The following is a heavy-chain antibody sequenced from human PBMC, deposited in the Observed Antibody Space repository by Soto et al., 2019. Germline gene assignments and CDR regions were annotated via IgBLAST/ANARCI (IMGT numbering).Heavy chain of an antibody. CDR1: GYSFTSYW. Sequence: GESLKICCKGSGYSFTSYWIGWVRQMPGKGLEWMGIIYPGDSDTRYSPSFQGQVTISADKSISTAYLQWSSLKASDTAMYYCAKLAVAGKGKDYYYGMDVWGQGTTVTVSS. CDR3: AKLAVAGKGKDYYYGMDV. D-gene: IGHD6-19*01. J-gene: IGHJ6*02. CDR2: IYPGDSDT. V-gene: IGHV5-51*01.